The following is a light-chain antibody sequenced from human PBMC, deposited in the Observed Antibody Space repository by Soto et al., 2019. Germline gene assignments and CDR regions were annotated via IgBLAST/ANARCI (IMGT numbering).Light chain of an antibody. CDR1: SSDVGGYNY. CDR3: ISYAGSNVI. J-gene: IGLJ2*01. V-gene: IGLV2-8*01. CDR2: EVS. Sequence: QSALTQPPSASGSPGQSVTISCTGTSSDVGGYNYVSWYQQYPGKAPKLMISEVSKRPSGVPDRFSGSKSGNTASLTVSGLQAEDEADYYCISYAGSNVIFGGGTKLTVL.